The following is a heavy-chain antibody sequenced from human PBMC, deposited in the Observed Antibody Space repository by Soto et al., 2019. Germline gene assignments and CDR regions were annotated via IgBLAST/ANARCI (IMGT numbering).Heavy chain of an antibody. CDR1: GFTFDDYA. CDR2: IRWNSGII. J-gene: IGHJ4*02. Sequence: EVQLVESGGGLVQPGRSLRLSCAASGFTFDDYAMHWVRQAPGRGLEWVSGIRWNSGIINYADSVKGRFTISRDNAKNALYLQMNSLRGEDTALYYCAKDISPCKFYHCDYWGQGILVTVSS. CDR3: AKDISPCKFYHCDY. V-gene: IGHV3-9*01.